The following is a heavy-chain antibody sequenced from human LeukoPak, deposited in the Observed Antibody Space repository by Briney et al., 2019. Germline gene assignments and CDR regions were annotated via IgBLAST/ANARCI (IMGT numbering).Heavy chain of an antibody. V-gene: IGHV4-4*07. CDR1: GGSISSYY. D-gene: IGHD6-19*01. CDR3: ARDRSSSGWIDAFDI. CDR2: IYTSGST. Sequence: SETLSLTCTVSGGSISSYYWSWIRQPAGKGLEWIGRIYTSGSTNYNPSLKSRVTMSVDTSKNQFSLKLSSVTAADTAVYYCARDRSSSGWIDAFDIWGQGTMVTVSS. J-gene: IGHJ3*02.